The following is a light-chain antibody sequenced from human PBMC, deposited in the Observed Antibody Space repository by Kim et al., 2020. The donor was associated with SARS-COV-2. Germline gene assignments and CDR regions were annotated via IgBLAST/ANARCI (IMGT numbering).Light chain of an antibody. CDR1: KFGGKS. J-gene: IGLJ1*01. V-gene: IGLV3-21*04. Sequence: PGKTASITCGGYKFGGKSVPWYQQKPGQSPVVVTYYDTHRPSGIPERFSGSNSGNTATLTISRTEARDEADYYCQVWDSTPHNYVFGAGTKVTVL. CDR3: QVWDSTPHNYV. CDR2: YDT.